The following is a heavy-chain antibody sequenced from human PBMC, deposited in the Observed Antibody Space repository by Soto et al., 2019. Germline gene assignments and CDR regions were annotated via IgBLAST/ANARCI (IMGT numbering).Heavy chain of an antibody. V-gene: IGHV3-23*01. CDR3: AKGSYSLAAAGRWAPFDP. Sequence: SGGSLRLSCAASGFTFSSYAVSWVRQAPGKGLEWVSAISGSGGSTYYADSVKGRFTISRDNSKNTLYLQMNSLRAEDTAVYYCAKGSYSLAAAGRWAPFDPWGQGTLVTVSS. CDR1: GFTFSSYA. D-gene: IGHD6-13*01. J-gene: IGHJ5*02. CDR2: ISGSGGST.